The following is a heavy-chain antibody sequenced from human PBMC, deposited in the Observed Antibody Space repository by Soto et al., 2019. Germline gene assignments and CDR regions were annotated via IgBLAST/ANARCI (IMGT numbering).Heavy chain of an antibody. J-gene: IGHJ4*02. CDR2: ISSTTNYI. CDR1: GFTFTRYR. Sequence: PGGSLRLSCAASGFTFTRYRMNWVRQAPGKGLEWVSSISSTTNYIYYGASMKGRFTISRDNGKNSLYLEMNSLRAEDTAVYYCPGDSEDLTSNFDYWCQGTLVTV. CDR3: PGDSEDLTSNFDY. V-gene: IGHV3-21*04.